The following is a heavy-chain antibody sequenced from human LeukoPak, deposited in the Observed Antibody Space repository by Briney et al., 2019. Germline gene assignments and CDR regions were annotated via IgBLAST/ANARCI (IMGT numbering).Heavy chain of an antibody. D-gene: IGHD3-3*01. Sequence: GGSLRLSCAASGFIFSDYAMNWVRQAPGKGLEWVSSISGSGGSTYYADSVKGRFTISRDNSKNTLYLQMNSLRAEDTAGYYCAKDGGGTIFGMVIILHYMDVWGKGATVTVSS. CDR3: AKDGGGTIFGMVIILHYMDV. CDR2: ISGSGGST. CDR1: GFIFSDYA. J-gene: IGHJ6*03. V-gene: IGHV3-23*01.